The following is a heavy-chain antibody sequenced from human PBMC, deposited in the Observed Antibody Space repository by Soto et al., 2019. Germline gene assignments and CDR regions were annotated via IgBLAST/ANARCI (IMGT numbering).Heavy chain of an antibody. V-gene: IGHV3-30-3*01. J-gene: IGHJ4*02. CDR2: ISYDGSNK. CDR3: ARENYGAQDY. D-gene: IGHD4-17*01. CDR1: GFTFSSYA. Sequence: GGSLRLFWAASGFTFSSYAMHWVRQAPGKGLEWVAVISYDGSNKYYADSVKGRFTISRDNSKNTLYLQMNSLRAEDTAVYYCARENYGAQDYWGQGTLVTVSS.